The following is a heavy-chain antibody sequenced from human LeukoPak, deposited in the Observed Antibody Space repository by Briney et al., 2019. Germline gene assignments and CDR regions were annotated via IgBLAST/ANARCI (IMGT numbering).Heavy chain of an antibody. CDR3: ARGIAVAGTVDAFDI. Sequence: SQTLSLTCTVSGGSISSGGYYWSWIRQHPGTGLEWIGYIYYSGSTYYNPSLKSRVTISVDTSKNQFSLKLSSVTAADTAVYYCARGIAVAGTVDAFDIWGQGTMVTVSS. V-gene: IGHV4-31*03. CDR1: GGSISSGGYY. CDR2: IYYSGST. D-gene: IGHD6-19*01. J-gene: IGHJ3*02.